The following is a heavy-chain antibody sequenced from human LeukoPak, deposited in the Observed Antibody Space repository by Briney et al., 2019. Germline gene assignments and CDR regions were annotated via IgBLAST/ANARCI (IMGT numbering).Heavy chain of an antibody. CDR3: ARVGDVDTAMVDY. D-gene: IGHD5-18*01. V-gene: IGHV3-66*01. CDR2: IYSGGST. Sequence: GGSLRLSCAASGFTVSSNYMSWVRQAPGKGLEWVSVIYSGGSTYYADSVKGRFTISRDNSKNTLSLQMNSLRAEDTAVYYCARVGDVDTAMVDYWGQGTLVTVSS. J-gene: IGHJ4*02. CDR1: GFTVSSNY.